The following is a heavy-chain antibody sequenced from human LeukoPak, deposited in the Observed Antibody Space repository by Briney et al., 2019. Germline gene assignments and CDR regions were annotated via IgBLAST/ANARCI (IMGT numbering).Heavy chain of an antibody. D-gene: IGHD3-10*01. V-gene: IGHV3-30*18. CDR1: GFTFSSYG. CDR3: AKGCGYGSGSYSPPRSYYYYYYGMDV. J-gene: IGHJ6*02. CDR2: ISYDGSNK. Sequence: GGSLRLSCAASGFTFSSYGMHWVRQAPGKGLEWVAVISYDGSNKYYADSVKGRFTISRDNSKNTLYLQMNSLRAEDTAVYYCAKGCGYGSGSYSPPRSYYYYYYGMDVWGQGTTVTVSS.